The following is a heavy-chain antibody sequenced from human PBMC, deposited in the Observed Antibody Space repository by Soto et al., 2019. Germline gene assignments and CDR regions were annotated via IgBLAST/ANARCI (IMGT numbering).Heavy chain of an antibody. V-gene: IGHV4-39*07. J-gene: IGHJ6*02. Sequence: SETLSLTCAVSGGSVSVDSYYWAWIRQPPGKGLEWIATIHYRGSTYYATSLKSRVTISVDTAKNQFSLKLSSVTAADTAVYYCARGVLSSYSITSSYYYGMDVWGQGTTVTVSS. CDR3: ARGVLSSYSITSSYYYGMDV. CDR2: IHYRGST. CDR1: GGSVSVDSYY. D-gene: IGHD1-20*01.